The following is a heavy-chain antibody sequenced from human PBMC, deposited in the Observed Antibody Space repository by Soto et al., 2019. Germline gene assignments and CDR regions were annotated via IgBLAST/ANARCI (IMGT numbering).Heavy chain of an antibody. D-gene: IGHD3-9*01. V-gene: IGHV3-21*03. CDR2: IDPSSTDR. Sequence: EVQLVESGGRLVKPGESLLISCAASGFTFGGYSLSWFGRAPGQGVEWVSSIDPSSTDRHYADSVGGRFTISIDNARRSLYLQMIRLPVADTAVYYCARESGTGATRDAFDYWGQGTTVTVSS. J-gene: IGHJ4*02. CDR3: ARESGTGATRDAFDY. CDR1: GFTFGGYS.